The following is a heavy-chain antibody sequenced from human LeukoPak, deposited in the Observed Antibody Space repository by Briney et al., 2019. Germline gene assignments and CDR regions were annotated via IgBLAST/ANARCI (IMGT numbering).Heavy chain of an antibody. V-gene: IGHV4-59*01. CDR2: IYYSGTT. CDR3: ARSELLWFGGVNSGFDY. D-gene: IGHD3-10*01. J-gene: IGHJ4*02. Sequence: SETLSLTCTVSGDSISGYFWSWLRQPPGKGLEWIGYIYYSGTTNYNPSLKSRVTVSVDTSKNQFSLKLSSVTAADTAVYYCARSELLWFGGVNSGFDYWGQGTLVTVSS. CDR1: GDSISGYF.